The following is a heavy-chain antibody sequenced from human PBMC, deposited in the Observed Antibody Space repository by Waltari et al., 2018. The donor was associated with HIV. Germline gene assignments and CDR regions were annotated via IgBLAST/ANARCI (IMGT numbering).Heavy chain of an antibody. V-gene: IGHV3-23*01. Sequence: EVQLLESGGGLVQPGGSLRLPCASSEFTFNIHGMIWVRQAPGRGLEWVSTISGSGDNTHYADSVKGRFTISRDNSKNTMYLQMNSLRAEDTAVYFCGKDPSSWTRADSWGQGTLVTVSS. CDR2: ISGSGDNT. CDR3: GKDPSSWTRADS. CDR1: EFTFNIHG. J-gene: IGHJ4*02. D-gene: IGHD6-13*01.